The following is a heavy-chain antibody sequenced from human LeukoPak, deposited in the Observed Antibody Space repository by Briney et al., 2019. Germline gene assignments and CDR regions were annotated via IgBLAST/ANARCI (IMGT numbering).Heavy chain of an antibody. CDR1: GGSISSGTYY. CDR2: IYTSGST. CDR3: AREGYSSSSPAFDY. V-gene: IGHV4-61*02. D-gene: IGHD6-13*01. J-gene: IGHJ4*02. Sequence: RPSETLSLTCTVSGGSISSGTYYWNWIRQPAGKGLEWIGRIYTSGSTNYNPSLKSRLTISVDTSKNQFSLKLSSVTAADTAVYYCAREGYSSSSPAFDYWGQGTLVTVSS.